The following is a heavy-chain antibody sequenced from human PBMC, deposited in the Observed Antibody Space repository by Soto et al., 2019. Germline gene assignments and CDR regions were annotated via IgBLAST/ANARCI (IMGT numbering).Heavy chain of an antibody. J-gene: IGHJ4*02. Sequence: GGSLRLSCAAAGFTFTRYSVNWVRQAPGKGLVWVSSISSTTNYIYYGDSMKGRFTISRDNAKNSLYLEMNSLRAEDTAVYYCARESEDLTSNFDYWGQGTLVTVS. V-gene: IGHV3-21*06. CDR1: GFTFTRYS. CDR2: ISSTTNYI. CDR3: ARESEDLTSNFDY.